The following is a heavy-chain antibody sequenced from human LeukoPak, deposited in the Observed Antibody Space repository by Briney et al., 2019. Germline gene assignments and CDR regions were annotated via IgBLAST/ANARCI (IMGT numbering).Heavy chain of an antibody. CDR2: INQDGTEK. V-gene: IGHV3-7*01. J-gene: IGHJ4*02. CDR3: ARDFYDTSGYYYDY. CDR1: GFPFSTYW. D-gene: IGHD3-22*01. Sequence: GGSLRLSCAASGFPFSTYWMSWVRQAPGKGLEWVANINQDGTEKYYVDSVKGRFTISRDYAKNSLYLQMNSLRAEDTAVYYCARDFYDTSGYYYDYWGQGTLVTVSS.